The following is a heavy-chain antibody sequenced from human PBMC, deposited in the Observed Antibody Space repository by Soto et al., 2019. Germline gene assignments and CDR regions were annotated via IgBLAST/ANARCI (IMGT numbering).Heavy chain of an antibody. CDR2: ISTNSDYI. D-gene: IGHD2-21*02. Sequence: GGSLRLSCASSGFTFASYNMLWVRQAPGKGLEWVASISTNSDYIYHADSVKGRFTVSRDNAKKSLFLEMTTLRDEDTAVYYCARGGSDERRTDCDYYYNYPMDVWGQGTTVTVSS. CDR3: ARGGSDERRTDCDYYYNYPMDV. J-gene: IGHJ6*02. V-gene: IGHV3-21*01. CDR1: GFTFASYN.